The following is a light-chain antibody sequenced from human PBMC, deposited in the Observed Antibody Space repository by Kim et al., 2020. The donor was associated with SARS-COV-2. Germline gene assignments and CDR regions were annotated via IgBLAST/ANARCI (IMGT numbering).Light chain of an antibody. CDR2: GIS. Sequence: SPGQRATLSGRASQTVTSPDFAWYQHRPGQAPRLLIYGISTRATGIPDRFSGSGSETAFTLTISRLEPEDFAVYYCQQYGSSPLTFGGGTKVDIK. J-gene: IGKJ4*01. CDR3: QQYGSSPLT. V-gene: IGKV3-20*01. CDR1: QTVTSPD.